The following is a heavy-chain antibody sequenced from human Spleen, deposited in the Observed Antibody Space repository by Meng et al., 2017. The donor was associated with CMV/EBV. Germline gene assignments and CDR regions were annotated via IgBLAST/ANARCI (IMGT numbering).Heavy chain of an antibody. CDR2: ISPDASET. J-gene: IGHJ5*02. CDR1: GITFSDYW. Sequence: GGSLRLSCVASGITFSDYWMTWVCQAPGRGLEWVADISPDASETHYVDSVRGRFTISRDNAKNSVYLQMDSLRAEDTAVYSCARYKLYLPPFAPWGQGTLVTVSS. V-gene: IGHV3-7*01. D-gene: IGHD1-14*01. CDR3: ARYKLYLPPFAP.